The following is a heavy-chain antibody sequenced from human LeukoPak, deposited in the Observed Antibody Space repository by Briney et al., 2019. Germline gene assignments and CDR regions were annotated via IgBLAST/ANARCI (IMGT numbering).Heavy chain of an antibody. CDR1: GFTFSTYG. CDR3: VRDRVAADSGNYFDY. D-gene: IGHD6-19*01. CDR2: IWYDGSKK. J-gene: IGHJ4*02. V-gene: IGHV3-33*01. Sequence: GGCLRLSCAASGFTFSTYGMHWVRQGPGKGLEWVAIIWYDGSKKYYGDSVEGRFTISRDNSKNTLYLQMNGLRVEDTAVYYCVRDRVAADSGNYFDYWGQGTLVTVSS.